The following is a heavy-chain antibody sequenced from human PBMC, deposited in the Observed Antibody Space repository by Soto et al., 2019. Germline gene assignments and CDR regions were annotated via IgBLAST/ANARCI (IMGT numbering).Heavy chain of an antibody. CDR2: ISYDGSNK. D-gene: IGHD6-6*01. Sequence: GGSLRLSCAASGFTFSSYAMHWVRQAPGKGLEWVAVISYDGSNKYYADSVKGRFTISRDNSKNTLYLQMNSLRAEDTAVYYCARDIAAWYYYMDVWGKGTTVTVSS. V-gene: IGHV3-30-3*01. CDR1: GFTFSSYA. J-gene: IGHJ6*03. CDR3: ARDIAAWYYYMDV.